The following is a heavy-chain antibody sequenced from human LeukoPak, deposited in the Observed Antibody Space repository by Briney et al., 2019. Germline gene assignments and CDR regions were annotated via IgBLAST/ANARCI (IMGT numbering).Heavy chain of an antibody. J-gene: IGHJ4*02. D-gene: IGHD3-22*01. V-gene: IGHV1-69*13. Sequence: ASVKVSCKASGGTFSSYAISWVRQAPGQGLEWMGGIIPIFGTANYAQKFQGRVTITADESTSTAYMELSSLRSEDTAVYYCARVENYYYDSSGYGYWGRGTLVTVSS. CDR1: GGTFSSYA. CDR3: ARVENYYYDSSGYGY. CDR2: IIPIFGTA.